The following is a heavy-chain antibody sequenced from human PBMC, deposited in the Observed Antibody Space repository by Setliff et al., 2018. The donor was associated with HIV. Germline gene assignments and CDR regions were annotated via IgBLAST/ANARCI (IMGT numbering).Heavy chain of an antibody. D-gene: IGHD3-10*01. V-gene: IGHV3-72*01. J-gene: IGHJ4*02. Sequence: PGGSLRLSCAASGLTFSDHYMDWVRQAPGKGLEWVGRTRNKVNSYTTEYAASVKGRFTVSRDDSKNSLYLQMNSLNTEDTATYYGIFYYYGYPYWGQGTLVTVS. CDR2: TRNKVNSYTT. CDR1: GLTFSDHY. CDR3: IFYYYGYPY.